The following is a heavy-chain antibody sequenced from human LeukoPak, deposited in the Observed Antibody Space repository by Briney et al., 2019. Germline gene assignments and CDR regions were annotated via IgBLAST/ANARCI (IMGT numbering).Heavy chain of an antibody. Sequence: GGSLRLSCAASGFTFSNAWMSWVRQAPGKGLEWVGRIKSKTDGGTTDYAAPVKGRFTISRDDSKNTLYLQMNSLKTEDTAVYYCTTDHVVRGQKPSSYYYYGMDVWGQGTTVTVSS. V-gene: IGHV3-15*01. J-gene: IGHJ6*02. CDR1: GFTFSNAW. D-gene: IGHD3-10*01. CDR2: IKSKTDGGTT. CDR3: TTDHVVRGQKPSSYYYYGMDV.